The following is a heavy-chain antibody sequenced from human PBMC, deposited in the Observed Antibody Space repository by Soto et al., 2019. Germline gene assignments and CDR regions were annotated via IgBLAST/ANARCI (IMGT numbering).Heavy chain of an antibody. CDR1: GLTCSDFY. CDR3: ARGYKYAVY. CDR2: ISSSGSTI. Sequence: GGSLRLSCAASGLTCSDFYMIWIRQAPGKGLEWVSHISSSGSTIWFADSVKGRFTISRDNAKNSLYLQMNSLRAEDTAVYYCARGYKYAVYWGPGTLVTVSS. V-gene: IGHV3-11*01. D-gene: IGHD5-18*01. J-gene: IGHJ4*02.